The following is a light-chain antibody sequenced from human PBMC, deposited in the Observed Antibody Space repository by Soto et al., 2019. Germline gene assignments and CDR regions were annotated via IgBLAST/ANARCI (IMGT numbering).Light chain of an antibody. J-gene: IGKJ5*01. CDR2: AAS. CDR3: QKYDSAPIT. V-gene: IGKV1-27*01. CDR1: HASFIH. Sequence: DIQMTPSPSSLSAAVGDKVTITCRASHASFIHFAWYQQKPGKVPKLLSYAASTLQSGVPSRFSGSRSGTDFTLTIDSLRPEDVATYLCQKYDSAPITVGQGTRLEIK.